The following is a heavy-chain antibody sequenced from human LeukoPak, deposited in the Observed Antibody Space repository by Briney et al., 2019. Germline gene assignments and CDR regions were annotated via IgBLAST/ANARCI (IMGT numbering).Heavy chain of an antibody. CDR1: GFTFSYYW. CDR3: AKDLFFGYCSSTSCRRPFDY. Sequence: GGSLRLSCAASGFTFSYYWMSWVRQAPGKGLEWVANIKQDGSEKYYVDSVKGRFTISRDNAKNSLYLQMNSLRAEDTAVYYCAKDLFFGYCSSTSCRRPFDYWGQGTLVTVSS. CDR2: IKQDGSEK. D-gene: IGHD2-2*01. V-gene: IGHV3-7*03. J-gene: IGHJ4*02.